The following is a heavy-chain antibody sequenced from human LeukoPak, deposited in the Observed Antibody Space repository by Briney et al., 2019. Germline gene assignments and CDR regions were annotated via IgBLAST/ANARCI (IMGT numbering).Heavy chain of an antibody. Sequence: TGGSLRLSCAATGFTFDEYAMHWVRQPPGKGLEWVSAISWNSGSIGYADSVKGRFTISRDNAKNSLYLQMNSLRAEDTALYYCAKDSDSSGYYSAFDYWGQGTLVTVSS. V-gene: IGHV3-9*01. CDR2: ISWNSGSI. CDR1: GFTFDEYA. J-gene: IGHJ4*02. D-gene: IGHD3-22*01. CDR3: AKDSDSSGYYSAFDY.